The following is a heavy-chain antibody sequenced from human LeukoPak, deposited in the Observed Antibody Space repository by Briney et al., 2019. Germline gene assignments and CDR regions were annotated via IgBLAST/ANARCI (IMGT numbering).Heavy chain of an antibody. V-gene: IGHV4-34*01. J-gene: IGHJ4*02. CDR3: AKDGAARPYDY. CDR2: INHSGST. CDR1: GGSFSGYY. Sequence: SGTLSLTCAVYGGSFSGYYWSWIRQPPGKGLEWIGEINHSGSTNYNPSLKSRVTISVDTSKNQFSLKLSSVTAADTAVYYCAKDGAARPYDYWGQGTLVTVSS. D-gene: IGHD6-6*01.